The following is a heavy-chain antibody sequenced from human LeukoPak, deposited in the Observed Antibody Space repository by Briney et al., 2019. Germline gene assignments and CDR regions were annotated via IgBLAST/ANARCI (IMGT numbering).Heavy chain of an antibody. D-gene: IGHD6-19*01. J-gene: IGHJ6*04. CDR2: ISYDGSNK. CDR3: AKDPHSSGWYYYYGMDV. Sequence: GGSLRLSCAASGFTFSSYGMHWVRQAPGKGLEWVAVISYDGSNKYYADSVKGRLTISRDNSKNTLYLQMNSLRAEDTAVYYCAKDPHSSGWYYYYGMDVWGKGTTVTVSS. CDR1: GFTFSSYG. V-gene: IGHV3-30*18.